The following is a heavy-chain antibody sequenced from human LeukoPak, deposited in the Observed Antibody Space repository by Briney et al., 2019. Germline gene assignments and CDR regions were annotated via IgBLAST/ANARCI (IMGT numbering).Heavy chain of an antibody. Sequence: GGSLRLSCAASRFTFSTYGMYWVRQAPGKGLEWVAVISYDGSNKYYADSVKGRFTISRENSKNTLFLQMNSLRVEDTAVYYCAKDLSPLVWFVSGSDAFDIWGQGTMVTVSS. D-gene: IGHD3-10*01. CDR2: ISYDGSNK. V-gene: IGHV3-30*18. CDR1: RFTFSTYG. J-gene: IGHJ3*02. CDR3: AKDLSPLVWFVSGSDAFDI.